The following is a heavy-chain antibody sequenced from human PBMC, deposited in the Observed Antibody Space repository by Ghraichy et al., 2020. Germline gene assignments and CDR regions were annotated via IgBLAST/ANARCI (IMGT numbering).Heavy chain of an antibody. J-gene: IGHJ6*02. CDR1: GFTFSSYA. Sequence: GGSLRLSCAASGFTFSSYAMSWVRQTPGKGLEWVSGISGSGDSTYYADSVKGRFTISRDNSKNTLYLQMNSLRAEDTAVYYCAKGIAAGTTTISYFYNGLDVWGHGTTVTVSS. V-gene: IGHV3-23*01. D-gene: IGHD6-13*01. CDR2: ISGSGDST. CDR3: AKGIAAGTTTISYFYNGLDV.